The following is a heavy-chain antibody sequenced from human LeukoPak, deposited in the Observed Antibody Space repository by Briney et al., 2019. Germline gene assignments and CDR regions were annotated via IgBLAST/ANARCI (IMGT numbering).Heavy chain of an antibody. Sequence: PGGSLRLSCAASGFTFSSYAVTWVRQAPGKGLEWVSYISSSGRTIDYADSVKGRFTISRDNAKKSLYLQMNSLRTEDTAVYYCARTKSENAYGQHHGLDNWGQGILVTVSS. CDR1: GFTFSSYA. CDR3: ARTKSENAYGQHHGLDN. CDR2: ISSSGRTI. D-gene: IGHD3-10*01. V-gene: IGHV3-48*04. J-gene: IGHJ4*02.